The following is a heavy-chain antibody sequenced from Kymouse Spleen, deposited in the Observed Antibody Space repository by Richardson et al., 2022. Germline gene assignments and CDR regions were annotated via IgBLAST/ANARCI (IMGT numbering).Heavy chain of an antibody. CDR1: GFTFSSYG. CDR2: IWYDGSNK. D-gene: IGHD3-9*01. J-gene: IGHJ4*02. V-gene: IGHV3-33*01. CDR3: ARDDILTGYFDY. Sequence: QVQLVESGGGVVQPGRSLRLSCAASGFTFSSYGMHWVRQAPGKGLEWVAVIWYDGSNKYYADSVKGRFTISRDNSKNTLYLQMNSLRAEDTAVYYCARDDILTGYFDYWGQGTLVTVSS.